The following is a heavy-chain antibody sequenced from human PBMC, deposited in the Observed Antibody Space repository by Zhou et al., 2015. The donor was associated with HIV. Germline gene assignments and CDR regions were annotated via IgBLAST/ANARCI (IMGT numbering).Heavy chain of an antibody. Sequence: QVQLVQSGAEVKKSGSSVEVSCKASGGTFSTHGITWVRQVPGQGLEWMGGITPVLGTTKYAQKFQGRVSITADRSTSTAYMELRSLRSEDTAVYYCARDRGAARPDWRYFDLWGRGTLVIVSS. V-gene: IGHV1-69*06. CDR2: ITPVLGTT. D-gene: IGHD6-6*01. J-gene: IGHJ2*01. CDR1: GGTFSTHG. CDR3: ARDRGAARPDWRYFDL.